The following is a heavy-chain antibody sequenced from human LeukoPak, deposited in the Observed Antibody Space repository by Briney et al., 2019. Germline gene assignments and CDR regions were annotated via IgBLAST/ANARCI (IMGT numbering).Heavy chain of an antibody. CDR3: ARGSVAAAADY. V-gene: IGHV4-38-2*02. CDR1: GYSISSGYY. D-gene: IGHD6-13*01. Sequence: SETLSLTRTVSGYSISSGYYWGWIRQPPGKGLEWIGSIYHSGSTYYNPSLKSRVTISVDTSKNQFSLKLSSVTAADTAVYYCARGSVAAAADYWGQGTLVTVSS. CDR2: IYHSGST. J-gene: IGHJ4*02.